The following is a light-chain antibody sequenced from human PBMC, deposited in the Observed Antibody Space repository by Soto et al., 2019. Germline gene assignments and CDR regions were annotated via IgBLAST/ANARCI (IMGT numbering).Light chain of an antibody. Sequence: DIQMTQYPSSLPASVGDRVTITCRASQTISKYVNWYQQKPGKAPKVLIFAASSLQSGVPSRFSGSGSGTEFTLTISSLQTEDFGTYYCQQTYRAPLFTFGPGTKVHIK. CDR2: AAS. J-gene: IGKJ3*01. V-gene: IGKV1-39*01. CDR1: QTISKY. CDR3: QQTYRAPLFT.